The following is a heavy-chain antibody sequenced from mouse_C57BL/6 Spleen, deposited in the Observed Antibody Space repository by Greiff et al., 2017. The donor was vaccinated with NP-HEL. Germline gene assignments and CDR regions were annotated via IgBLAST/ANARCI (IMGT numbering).Heavy chain of an antibody. D-gene: IGHD2-5*01. Sequence: VKLQQPGAELVKPGASVKMSCKASGYTFTSYWITWVKQRPGQGLEWIGDIYPGSGSTNYNEKFKSKATLTVDTSSSTAYMQLSSLTSEDAAVYYCARPAYYSNVDYWGQGTTLTVSS. CDR1: GYTFTSYW. CDR3: ARPAYYSNVDY. J-gene: IGHJ2*01. CDR2: IYPGSGST. V-gene: IGHV1-55*01.